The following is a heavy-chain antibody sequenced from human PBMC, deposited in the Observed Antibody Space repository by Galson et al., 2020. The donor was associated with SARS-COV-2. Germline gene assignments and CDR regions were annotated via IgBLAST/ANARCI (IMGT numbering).Heavy chain of an antibody. CDR2: IRRKANSYTT. CDR3: ARSSTLGGDSWSFDY. V-gene: IGHV3-72*01. D-gene: IGHD1-26*01. J-gene: IGHJ4*02. CDR1: GFTFRDHY. Sequence: QVGGSLRLSCAASGFTFRDHYMDWVRQAPGKGLDWVARIRRKANSYTTEYAASVRGRFTISRDDSKNSLYLQMNSLMTEDTALYFCARSSTLGGDSWSFDYWGRGTLVTVSS.